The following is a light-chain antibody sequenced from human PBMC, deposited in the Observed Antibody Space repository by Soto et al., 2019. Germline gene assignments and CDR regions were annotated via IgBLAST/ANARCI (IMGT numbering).Light chain of an antibody. CDR1: SSNIGAGYG. CDR3: QSYDSSLSGWV. Sequence: QSVLTQPPSVSGAPGQRVTISCTGSSSNIGAGYGVHWYQQLPGTAPKLLIYGNSNRPSGVPDRFSGSKSGTSASPAITGVQAEDEADYYCQSYDSSLSGWVFGGGTQVTVL. J-gene: IGLJ3*02. CDR2: GNS. V-gene: IGLV1-40*01.